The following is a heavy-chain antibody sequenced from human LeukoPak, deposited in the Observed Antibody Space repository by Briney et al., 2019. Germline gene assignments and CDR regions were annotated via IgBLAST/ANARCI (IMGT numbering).Heavy chain of an antibody. CDR3: ARGPLTSNNWFDP. Sequence: LETLSLTCTVSGGSVSSYYWSWIRQPPGKGLEWIGYIYYSGSTNYNPSLKSRVTVSVDTSKNQFSLELSSVTAADTAVYYCARGPLTSNNWFDPWGQGTLVTVSS. CDR2: IYYSGST. CDR1: GGSVSSYY. D-gene: IGHD3-9*01. V-gene: IGHV4-59*02. J-gene: IGHJ5*02.